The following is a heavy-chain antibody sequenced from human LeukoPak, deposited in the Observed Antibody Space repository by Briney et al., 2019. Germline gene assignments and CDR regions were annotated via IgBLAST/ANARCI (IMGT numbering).Heavy chain of an antibody. Sequence: PSGTLSLTCTVSGGSISSSSYYWGWSGQPPGKGLEWIGSIYYSGSTYYNPSLKSRVTISVDTSKNQFSLQLSSVTAADQAVYYCASPLYDSSGYYGNWGQGTLVTVSS. CDR3: ASPLYDSSGYYGN. D-gene: IGHD3-22*01. V-gene: IGHV4-39*01. J-gene: IGHJ4*02. CDR1: GGSISSSSYY. CDR2: IYYSGST.